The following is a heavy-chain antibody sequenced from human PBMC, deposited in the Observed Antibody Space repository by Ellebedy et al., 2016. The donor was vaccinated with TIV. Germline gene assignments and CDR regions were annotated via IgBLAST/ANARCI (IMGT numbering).Heavy chain of an antibody. J-gene: IGHJ4*02. Sequence: GGSLRLSXAASGFTFDDYAMHWVRQAPGKGLEWVSGISWNSGSIGYADSVKGRFTISRDNAKNSLYLQMNSLRAEDTALYYCAKFHEYSGYDYGYWGQGTLVTVSS. D-gene: IGHD5-12*01. CDR1: GFTFDDYA. CDR3: AKFHEYSGYDYGY. CDR2: ISWNSGSI. V-gene: IGHV3-9*01.